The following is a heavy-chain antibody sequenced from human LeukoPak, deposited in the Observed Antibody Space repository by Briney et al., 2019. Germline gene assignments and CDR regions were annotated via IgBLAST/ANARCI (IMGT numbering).Heavy chain of an antibody. J-gene: IGHJ6*04. V-gene: IGHV3-48*04. Sequence: PGGSLRLSCAASGFTFRSYSMNWVRQAPGKGLEWVSYISSSGTTIYYADSVKGRFTVSRDNAKNSLYLQINSLRAEDTAVYYCSSPRVVRGIIPLDVWGKGTTVTFSS. CDR2: ISSSGTTI. D-gene: IGHD3-10*01. CDR1: GFTFRSYS. CDR3: SSPRVVRGIIPLDV.